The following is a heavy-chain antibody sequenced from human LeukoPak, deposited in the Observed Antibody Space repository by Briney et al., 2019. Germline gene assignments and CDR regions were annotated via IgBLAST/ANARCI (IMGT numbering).Heavy chain of an antibody. Sequence: GGSLRLSCTASGFTFTSYGMNWVRQAPGKGLEWVSSIDTSGSYIYYGDSLKGRVTISRDNAKNSLYLQMNGLRAEDTAVYYCARGRSITLLRGVAMSDGFDMWGQGAMVTVSS. V-gene: IGHV3-21*01. CDR3: ARGRSITLLRGVAMSDGFDM. CDR2: IDTSGSYI. D-gene: IGHD3-10*01. J-gene: IGHJ3*02. CDR1: GFTFTSYG.